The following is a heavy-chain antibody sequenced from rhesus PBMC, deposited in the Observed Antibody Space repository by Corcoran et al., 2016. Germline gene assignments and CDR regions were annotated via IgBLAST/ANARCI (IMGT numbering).Heavy chain of an antibody. CDR3: ASAYGLDS. CDR1: GGSISSNY. CDR2: IYGGSGST. J-gene: IGHJ6*01. V-gene: IGHV4-147*01. Sequence: QVQLQESGPGLVKPSETLSLTCAVSGGSISSNYWNWIRQPPGKGLEGIGRIYGGSGSTSYNPSLTSRVTISTDTSKNQFSLKLSSVTAADTAVYYCASAYGLDSWGQGVVVTVSS.